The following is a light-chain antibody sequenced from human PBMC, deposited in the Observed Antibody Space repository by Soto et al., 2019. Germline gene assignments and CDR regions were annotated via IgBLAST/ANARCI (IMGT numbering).Light chain of an antibody. CDR1: SSNIGAGYD. V-gene: IGLV1-40*01. CDR3: QSFDTRLNSVV. J-gene: IGLJ2*01. CDR2: GNN. Sequence: QSVVTQPPSVSGAPGQRVTISCTGSSSNIGAGYDVHWYQQFPGTAPKLRIYGNNNRPSGVPDRFSGSKYGTSASLAITGLQAEDEADYYCQSFDTRLNSVVFGGGTKLTVL.